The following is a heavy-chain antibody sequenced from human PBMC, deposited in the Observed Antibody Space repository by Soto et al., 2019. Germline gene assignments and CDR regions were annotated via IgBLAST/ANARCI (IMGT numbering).Heavy chain of an antibody. D-gene: IGHD2-2*01. Sequence: SETLSLTCTVSGDSVSSADYYWSWIRQPPGEGLEWIGHIYYSGSTYYTPSLRGRVTISVDTSKNQFSLNLNSVTAADTAVYYCVRDRGSSWMYKWFDPWGQGTQVTVSS. CDR3: VRDRGSSWMYKWFDP. CDR1: GDSVSSADYY. J-gene: IGHJ5*02. CDR2: IYYSGST. V-gene: IGHV4-30-4*01.